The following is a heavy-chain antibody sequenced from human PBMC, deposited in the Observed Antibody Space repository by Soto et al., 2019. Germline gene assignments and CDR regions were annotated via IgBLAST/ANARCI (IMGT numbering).Heavy chain of an antibody. CDR1: GYSFTSYW. CDR2: SYPGDSDT. Sequence: GESRKSSSRCSGYSFTSYWSGWGRQMPGKGLEWRGISYPGDSDTRYGPSLQRQVSSSADKESSTAYLHGRSLKDSDTALYYCARRGARTEHYYGMDVWGQGSTVA. J-gene: IGHJ6*02. V-gene: IGHV5-51*01. D-gene: IGHD3-16*01. CDR3: ARRGARTEHYYGMDV.